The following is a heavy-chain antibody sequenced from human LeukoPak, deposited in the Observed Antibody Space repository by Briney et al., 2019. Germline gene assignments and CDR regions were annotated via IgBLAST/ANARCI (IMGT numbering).Heavy chain of an antibody. CDR3: ARDRLGLSFDY. J-gene: IGHJ4*02. Sequence: GGSPRLSCVASGFTFEDYAMHWVRQAPGKGLEWVAVIWYDGSNKYYADSVKGRFTISRDNSKNTLYLQMNSLRAEDTAVYYCARDRLGLSFDYWGQGTLVTVSS. D-gene: IGHD3-16*01. CDR1: GFTFEDYA. V-gene: IGHV3-33*08. CDR2: IWYDGSNK.